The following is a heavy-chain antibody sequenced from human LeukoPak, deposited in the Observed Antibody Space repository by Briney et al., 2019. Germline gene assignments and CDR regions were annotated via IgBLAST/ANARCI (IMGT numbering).Heavy chain of an antibody. V-gene: IGHV1-2*02. Sequence: GASVKVSCKASGYTFTGYYMHWVRQAPGQGLEWMGWINPNSGGTNYAQKFQGRVTMTRDTSISTTYMELSRLRSDDTAVYYCAREGTDYGDYDTLDYWGQGTLVTVSS. CDR1: GYTFTGYY. CDR3: AREGTDYGDYDTLDY. J-gene: IGHJ4*02. CDR2: INPNSGGT. D-gene: IGHD4-17*01.